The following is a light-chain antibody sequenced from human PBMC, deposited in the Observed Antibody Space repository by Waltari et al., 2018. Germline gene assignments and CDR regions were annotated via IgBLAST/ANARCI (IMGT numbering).Light chain of an antibody. Sequence: SYELTQTPSVSVSPGQTARITCSGHELPTKYAYWFQQKSGQAPRLVIYEDTKRPPGIPERFSGSSSGTVATLTITGAQVDDEADYYCYSSDSTGLRVFGGGTTVVVL. CDR3: YSSDSTGLRV. V-gene: IGLV3-10*01. J-gene: IGLJ1*01. CDR2: EDT. CDR1: ELPTKY.